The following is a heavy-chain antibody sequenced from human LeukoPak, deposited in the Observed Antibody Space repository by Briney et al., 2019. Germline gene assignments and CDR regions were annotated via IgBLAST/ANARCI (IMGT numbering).Heavy chain of an antibody. CDR3: ARERDLGGYDHLDY. V-gene: IGHV4-59*01. J-gene: IGHJ4*02. D-gene: IGHD5-12*01. CDR2: IYYSGST. CDR1: GGSISSYY. Sequence: SETLSLTCTVSGGSISSYYWSWIRQPPGKGLEWIGYIYYSGSTNYNPSLKSRVTISVDTSKNQFSLKLSSVTAADTAVYYCARERDLGGYDHLDYWGREPWSPSPQ.